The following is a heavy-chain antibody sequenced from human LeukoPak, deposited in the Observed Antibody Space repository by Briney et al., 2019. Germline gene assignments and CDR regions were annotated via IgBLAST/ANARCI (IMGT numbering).Heavy chain of an antibody. V-gene: IGHV3-9*01. CDR1: GFTFDDYA. D-gene: IGHD3-22*01. CDR3: AKSPSPGWLSSPFDY. Sequence: GRSLRLSCAASGFTFDDYAMHWVRQAPGKGLEWVSGISWNSGSIGYADSVKGRFTISGDNAKNSLYLQMNSLRAEDTALYYCAKSPSPGWLSSPFDYWGQGTLVTVSS. J-gene: IGHJ4*02. CDR2: ISWNSGSI.